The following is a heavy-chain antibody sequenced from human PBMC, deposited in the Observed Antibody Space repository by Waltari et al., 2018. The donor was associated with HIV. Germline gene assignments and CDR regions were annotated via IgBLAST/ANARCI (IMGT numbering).Heavy chain of an antibody. Sequence: VESGGIPVQPGGSLRVSCTASGLVFGSHWLHWLRQSPGKGLIWVSRIDSDGLVAKYADAVKGRFTISRDNGKNKLFLEMKSLRVEDSGIYYCVKDVTVTHYGVYYSGLDVWGQGTTVTV. J-gene: IGHJ6*02. CDR1: GLVFGSHW. D-gene: IGHD4-17*01. CDR2: IDSDGLVA. V-gene: IGHV3-74*03. CDR3: VKDVTVTHYGVYYSGLDV.